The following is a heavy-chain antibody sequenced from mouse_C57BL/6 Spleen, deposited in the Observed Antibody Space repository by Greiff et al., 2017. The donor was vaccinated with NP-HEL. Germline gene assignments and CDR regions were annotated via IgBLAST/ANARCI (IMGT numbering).Heavy chain of an antibody. Sequence: EVKLQESGPGLVKPSQSLSLTCSVTGYSITSGYYWNWIRQFPGNKLEWMGYISYDGSNNYNPSLKNRISITRDTSKNQFFLKLNSVTTEDTATYYGAPGGIYGSRYVGWYFDVWGTGTTVTVSS. D-gene: IGHD1-1*01. CDR3: APGGIYGSRYVGWYFDV. CDR1: GYSITSGYY. V-gene: IGHV3-6*01. J-gene: IGHJ1*03. CDR2: ISYDGSN.